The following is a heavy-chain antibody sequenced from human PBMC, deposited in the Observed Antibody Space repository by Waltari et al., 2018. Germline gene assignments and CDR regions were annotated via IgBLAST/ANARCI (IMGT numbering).Heavy chain of an antibody. D-gene: IGHD3-3*01. CDR2: INPNSGDT. V-gene: IGHV1-2*06. Sequence: QVQLVQSGAEVKKSGAPLKVSCKTYGSTFTNFELHWVRQAPGQGLGWMGRINPNSGDTIYAKRFQGRVTMTGDTSITTAYMELTGLRSDDTAVYYCARSGGGTTTFGVAEWGQGSLVTVSS. CDR3: ARSGGGTTTFGVAE. CDR1: GSTFTNFE. J-gene: IGHJ4*02.